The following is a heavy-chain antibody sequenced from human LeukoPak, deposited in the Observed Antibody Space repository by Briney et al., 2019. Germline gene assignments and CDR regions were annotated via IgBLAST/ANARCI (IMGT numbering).Heavy chain of an antibody. J-gene: IGHJ4*02. Sequence: PSETLSLTCALYGGPFSGYYWTWIRQPPGRGLEWIGEMDHSGSTNYNPSLKSRVTISGDTSKNHFSLRLSSLTAADSAVYYCARGQTKDYFDTSGYYWSQGTLVTVSS. V-gene: IGHV4-34*01. CDR1: GGPFSGYY. CDR3: ARGQTKDYFDTSGYY. D-gene: IGHD3-22*01. CDR2: MDHSGST.